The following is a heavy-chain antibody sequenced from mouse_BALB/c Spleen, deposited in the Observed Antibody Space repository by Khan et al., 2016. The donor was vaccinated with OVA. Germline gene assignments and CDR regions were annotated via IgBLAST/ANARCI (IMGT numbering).Heavy chain of an antibody. CDR3: TRKDYYDYDPFPY. J-gene: IGHJ3*01. CDR1: GYSITSEYA. D-gene: IGHD2-4*01. CDR2: INYSGNT. V-gene: IGHV3-2*02. Sequence: EVQLQESGPGLVKPSQSLSLTCTVTGYSITSEYAWNWIRQFPGNKLEWMGYINYSGNTRYNPSLKSRISITRDTSKNQFFLQLNSVTIEDTATYYCTRKDYYDYDPFPYWGQGTLVTVSA.